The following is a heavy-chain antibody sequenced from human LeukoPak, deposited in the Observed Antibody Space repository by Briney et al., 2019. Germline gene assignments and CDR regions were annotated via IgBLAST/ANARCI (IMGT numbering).Heavy chain of an antibody. CDR2: IYYSGST. J-gene: IGHJ4*02. CDR1: GGSISSGGYY. CDR3: ARGAYYYDSSGYIY. V-gene: IGHV4-31*03. D-gene: IGHD3-22*01. Sequence: PSETLSLTCTVSGGSISSGGYYWSWIRQHPGKGLEWIGYIYYSGSTYYNPSLKSRVTISVDTSKNQFSLKLSSVTAADTAVYYCARGAYYYDSSGYIYWGQGTQVTVSS.